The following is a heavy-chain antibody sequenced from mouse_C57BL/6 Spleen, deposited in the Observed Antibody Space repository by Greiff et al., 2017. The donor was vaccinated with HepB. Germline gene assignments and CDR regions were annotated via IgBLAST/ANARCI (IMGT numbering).Heavy chain of an antibody. Sequence: QVQLKESGAELVKPGASVKMSCKASGYTFTTYPIEWMKQNHGKSLEWIGNFHPYNDDTKYNEKFKGKATLTVEKSSSTVYLELSRLTSDDSAVYYCARRGSRGNYFDYWGQGTTLTVSS. D-gene: IGHD1-1*01. CDR1: GYTFTTYP. J-gene: IGHJ2*01. CDR2: FHPYNDDT. CDR3: ARRGSRGNYFDY. V-gene: IGHV1-47*01.